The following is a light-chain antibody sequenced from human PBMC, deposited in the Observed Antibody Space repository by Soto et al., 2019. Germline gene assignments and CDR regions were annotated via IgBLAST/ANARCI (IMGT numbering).Light chain of an antibody. J-gene: IGKJ1*01. CDR3: QQLKSYPQT. Sequence: DIQLTQSPSFLSASVGDRVTITCRASQGISSNLAGYQQKPGKAPKLLMYAASTMQSGVPSRFSGSGSGTEFTLTISSLQPEDFATYYCQQLKSYPQTFGQGTKVDI. CDR1: QGISSN. V-gene: IGKV1-9*01. CDR2: AAS.